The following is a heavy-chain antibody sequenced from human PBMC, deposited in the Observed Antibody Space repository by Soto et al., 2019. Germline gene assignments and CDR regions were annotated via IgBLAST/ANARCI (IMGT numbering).Heavy chain of an antibody. CDR1: GGTFSSYA. J-gene: IGHJ6*02. V-gene: IGHV1-69*12. D-gene: IGHD2-8*01. CDR3: ARDIVFYPGHRQEYYYGMDV. CDR2: IIPIFGTA. Sequence: QVQLVQSGAEVKKPGSSVKVSCKASGGTFSSYAISWVRQAPGQGLEWMGGIIPIFGTANYAQKFQGRVTITADESTSTAYMELSSLRSEDTAVYYCARDIVFYPGHRQEYYYGMDVWGQGTTVTVSS.